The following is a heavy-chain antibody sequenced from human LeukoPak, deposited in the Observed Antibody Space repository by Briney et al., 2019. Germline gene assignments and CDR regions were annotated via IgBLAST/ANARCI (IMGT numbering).Heavy chain of an antibody. CDR3: AKLGPRFCSSTSCGIDY. CDR2: ISSNGGST. CDR1: GFTFSSYE. V-gene: IGHV3-64*01. J-gene: IGHJ4*02. Sequence: PGGSLRLSCAASGFTFSSYEMNWVRQAPGKGLEYVSAISSNGGSTYYANSVKGRFTISRDNSKNTLYLQMNSLRAEDMAVYYCAKLGPRFCSSTSCGIDYWGQGTLVTVSS. D-gene: IGHD2-2*01.